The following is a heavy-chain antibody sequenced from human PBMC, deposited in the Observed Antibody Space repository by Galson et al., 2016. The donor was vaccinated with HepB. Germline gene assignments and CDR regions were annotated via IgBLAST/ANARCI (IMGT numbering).Heavy chain of an antibody. CDR2: ISNDGSDE. D-gene: IGHD4-23*01. Sequence: SLRLSCAASGFSFSVYGMHWVRQTPGKGLEWVAFISNDGSDEYYADSVKGRFTISRDNRKNSLYLQMNSLRTEDTALYYCAKDHGGYSGFDYWGQGTLVTVSS. CDR1: GFSFSVYG. J-gene: IGHJ4*02. V-gene: IGHV3-30-3*02. CDR3: AKDHGGYSGFDY.